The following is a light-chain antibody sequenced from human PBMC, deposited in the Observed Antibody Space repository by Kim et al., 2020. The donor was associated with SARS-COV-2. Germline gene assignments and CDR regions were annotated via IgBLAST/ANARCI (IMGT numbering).Light chain of an antibody. V-gene: IGLV7-46*01. CDR2: DTN. Sequence: GGTVTHTCDSSTGAVTSGHYPYVFQQKPGQAPRTLIFDTNNKHSWTPARFSGSLLGGKAALTLSGAQSEDEAEYYCLLSYSGARVFGGGTQLTVL. J-gene: IGLJ2*01. CDR3: LLSYSGARV. CDR1: TGAVTSGHY.